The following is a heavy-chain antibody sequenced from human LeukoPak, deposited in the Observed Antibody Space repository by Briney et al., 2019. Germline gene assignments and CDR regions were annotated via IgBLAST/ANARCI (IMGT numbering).Heavy chain of an antibody. V-gene: IGHV3-30*18. CDR2: ISYDGSNK. J-gene: IGHJ4*02. D-gene: IGHD3-22*01. CDR1: GFTFSSYG. Sequence: PGGSLRLSCAASGFTFSSYGMHWVRQAPGKGLDWVAVISYDGSNKYYADSVKGRFTVSRDNSKNTLYLQMNSLRAEDTAVYYCAKDIYYDSSGYRGYFDYWGQGTLVTVSS. CDR3: AKDIYYDSSGYRGYFDY.